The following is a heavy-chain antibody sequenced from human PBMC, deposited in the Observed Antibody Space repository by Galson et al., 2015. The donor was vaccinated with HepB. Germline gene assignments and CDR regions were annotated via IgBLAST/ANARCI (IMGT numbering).Heavy chain of an antibody. D-gene: IGHD3-3*01. CDR1: GFTFSSYG. V-gene: IGHV3-30*03. Sequence: SLRLSCAASGFTFSSYGMHWVRQAPGKGLEWVAVISYDGSNKYYADSVKGRFTISRDNSKNTLYLQMNSLRAEDTAVYYCAREEYYDFWSGYNYGMDVWGQGTTVTVSS. CDR3: AREEYYDFWSGYNYGMDV. J-gene: IGHJ6*02. CDR2: ISYDGSNK.